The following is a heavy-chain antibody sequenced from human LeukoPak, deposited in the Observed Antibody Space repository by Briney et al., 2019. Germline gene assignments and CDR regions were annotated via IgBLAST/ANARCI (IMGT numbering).Heavy chain of an antibody. D-gene: IGHD3-10*01. CDR2: IYYSGST. Sequence: SETLSLTCTVSGGSISSSSYYWGWIRQPPGKGLERIGSIYYSGSTYYNPSLKSRVTISVDTSKKQFSLKLSSVTAADTAVYYCARHVGFITMVRGVINNNWFDPWGQGTLVTVSS. J-gene: IGHJ5*02. CDR1: GGSISSSSYY. V-gene: IGHV4-39*01. CDR3: ARHVGFITMVRGVINNNWFDP.